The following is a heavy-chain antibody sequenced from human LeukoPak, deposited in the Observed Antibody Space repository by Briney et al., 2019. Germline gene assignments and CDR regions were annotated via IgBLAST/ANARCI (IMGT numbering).Heavy chain of an antibody. D-gene: IGHD1-1*01. CDR2: IYPGDSDT. J-gene: IGHJ5*02. Sequence: GASLQISCKGSGSSFTSYWIGWVRQLPGKGLEWMGIIYPGDSDTRYSPSFQGQVTISADKSISTAYLQWSSLKASDTAMYYCAMRAGTTGTTWWFDPWGQGTLVTVSS. CDR1: GSSFTSYW. V-gene: IGHV5-51*01. CDR3: AMRAGTTGTTWWFDP.